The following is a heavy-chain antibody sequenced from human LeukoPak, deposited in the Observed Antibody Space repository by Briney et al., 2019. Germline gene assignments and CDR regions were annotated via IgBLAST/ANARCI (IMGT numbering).Heavy chain of an antibody. J-gene: IGHJ4*02. CDR2: INTNSGGT. D-gene: IGHD1-26*01. V-gene: IGHV1-2*02. CDR1: VYTFTGYG. CDR3: ARGRFSGSYYSGPGY. Sequence: ASVKVSCKASVYTFTGYGFSWVRQAPGPGLEWMGWINTNSGGTNYAQKFHGRVTMHRDTSISTAYMELSRLRSDDTAVYYCARGRFSGSYYSGPGYWGQGTLVTVSS.